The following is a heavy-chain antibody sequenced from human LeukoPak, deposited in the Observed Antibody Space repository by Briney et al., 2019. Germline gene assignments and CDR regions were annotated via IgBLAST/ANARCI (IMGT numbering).Heavy chain of an antibody. CDR2: IYYSGST. CDR1: GGSITSSSYY. Sequence: PSETLSLTCTVSGGSITSSSYYWGWIRQPPGKGLEWIGSIYYSGSTYYHPSLKSRVTISVDTSKNQFSLKLSSVTAADTAVHYCARGHCFGGDCYFDYWGPGTLVTVSS. CDR3: ARGHCFGGDCYFDY. V-gene: IGHV4-39*01. J-gene: IGHJ4*02. D-gene: IGHD2-21*02.